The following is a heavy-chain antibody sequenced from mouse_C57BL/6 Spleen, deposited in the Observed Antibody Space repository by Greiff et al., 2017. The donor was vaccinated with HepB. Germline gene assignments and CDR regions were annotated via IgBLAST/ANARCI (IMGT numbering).Heavy chain of an antibody. J-gene: IGHJ1*03. V-gene: IGHV1-72*01. D-gene: IGHD2-4*01. CDR1: GYTFTRYW. CDR2: IDPNRCGT. Sequence: QVQLQQPGAELVKPGASVQLFCKASGYTFTRYWMHWVKQRPGRGLEWIGRIDPNRCGTKYNEKFKSKATLTVDKPSSPAYMQLSSLTSEDSAVYYCARNYDYDDWYFDVWGTGTTVTVSS. CDR3: ARNYDYDDWYFDV.